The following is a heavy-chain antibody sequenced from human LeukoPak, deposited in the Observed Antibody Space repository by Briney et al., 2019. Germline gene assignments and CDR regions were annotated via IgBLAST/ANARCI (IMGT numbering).Heavy chain of an antibody. J-gene: IGHJ4*02. D-gene: IGHD5-12*01. V-gene: IGHV3-48*04. CDR3: AREMGGYPFDY. CDR2: ISGSTTDI. Sequence: QPGGSLRLSCAASGFTFTAYTINWVRQAPGKGLEWVSYISGSTTDIYYADSVKGRFTISRDNAKNSLYLQMNSLRAEDTAVYYCAREMGGYPFDYWGQGTLVTVSS. CDR1: GFTFTAYT.